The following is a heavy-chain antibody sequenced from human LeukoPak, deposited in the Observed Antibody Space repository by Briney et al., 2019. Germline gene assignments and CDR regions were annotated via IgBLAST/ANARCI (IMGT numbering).Heavy chain of an antibody. Sequence: SETLSLTCTVSGGSISNYYWSWIRQPAGKGLEWIGRIYTSGSTKYNPSLKSRVTISVDKSKNQFSLKLSSVTAADTAVYYCARDNGSGWWDYWGQGTLVTVPS. D-gene: IGHD6-19*01. CDR2: IYTSGST. J-gene: IGHJ4*02. CDR1: GGSISNYY. V-gene: IGHV4-4*07. CDR3: ARDNGSGWWDY.